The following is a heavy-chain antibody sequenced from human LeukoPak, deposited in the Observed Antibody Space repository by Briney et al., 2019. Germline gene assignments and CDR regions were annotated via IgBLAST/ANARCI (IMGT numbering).Heavy chain of an antibody. CDR1: GGSISSGGYY. CDR2: IYHSGST. D-gene: IGHD3-22*01. CDR3: AREYYYDSSGYKDDAFDI. J-gene: IGHJ3*02. Sequence: SETLSLTCTVSGGSISSGGYYWSWIRQPPGKGLEWIGYIYHSGSTYYNPSLKSRVTISVDTSKNQFSLKLSSVTAADTAVYYCAREYYYDSSGYKDDAFDIWGQGTMVTVSS. V-gene: IGHV4-30-2*01.